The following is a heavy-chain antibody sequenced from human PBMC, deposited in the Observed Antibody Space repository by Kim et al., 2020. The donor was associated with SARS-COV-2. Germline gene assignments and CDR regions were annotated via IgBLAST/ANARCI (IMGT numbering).Heavy chain of an antibody. CDR2: INHSGST. V-gene: IGHV4-34*01. D-gene: IGHD2-2*02. Sequence: SETLSLTCAVYGGSFSGYYWSWIRQPPGKGLEWIGEINHSGSTNYNPSLKSRVTISVDTSKNQFSLKLSSVTAADTAVYYCARGRTYCSSTSCYSYYYYGMDVWGQGTTVTVSS. CDR1: GGSFSGYY. CDR3: ARGRTYCSSTSCYSYYYYGMDV. J-gene: IGHJ6*02.